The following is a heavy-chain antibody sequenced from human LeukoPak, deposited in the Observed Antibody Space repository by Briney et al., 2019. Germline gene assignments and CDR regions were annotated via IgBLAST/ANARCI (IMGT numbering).Heavy chain of an antibody. D-gene: IGHD3-3*01. CDR1: GFSIRSYS. Sequence: PGRSLRLSCAASGFSIRSYSMNWVRQAPGKGLEWVSSISISGSDIYYADSVKGRFTISRDNAKNSLYLQMNSLRAEDTAVYYCAKVQGAMFGVVIYFYYGMDVWGRGTTLTVCS. CDR3: AKVQGAMFGVVIYFYYGMDV. CDR2: ISISGSDI. J-gene: IGHJ6*02. V-gene: IGHV3-21*01.